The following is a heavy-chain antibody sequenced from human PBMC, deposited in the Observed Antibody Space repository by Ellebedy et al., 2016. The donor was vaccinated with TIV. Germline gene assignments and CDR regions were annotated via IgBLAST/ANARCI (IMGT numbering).Heavy chain of an antibody. V-gene: IGHV7-4-1*02. CDR2: INTNTGNP. J-gene: IGHJ2*01. Sequence: AASVKVSCKASGYTFTSYAMNWVRQAPGQGLEWMGWINTNTGNPTYAQGFTGRFVFSLGTSVSTAYLQISSLKAEDTAVYYCARGAAAGFFWYFDLWGRGTLVTVSS. CDR1: GYTFTSYA. D-gene: IGHD6-13*01. CDR3: ARGAAAGFFWYFDL.